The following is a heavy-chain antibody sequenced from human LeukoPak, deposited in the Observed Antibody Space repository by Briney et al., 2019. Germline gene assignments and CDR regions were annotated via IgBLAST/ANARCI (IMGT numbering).Heavy chain of an antibody. CDR1: GFTFSSYE. CDR3: ARSAVTAV. Sequence: GGSLRLSCAASGFTFSSYEMNWVRQAPGKGLEWVSHISGSGSSIYYAGSVKGRFTISRDNAKNSLHLQMNSLRAEDTAVYYCARSAVTAVWGQGTLVTVSS. V-gene: IGHV3-48*03. CDR2: ISGSGSSI. J-gene: IGHJ4*02. D-gene: IGHD4-17*01.